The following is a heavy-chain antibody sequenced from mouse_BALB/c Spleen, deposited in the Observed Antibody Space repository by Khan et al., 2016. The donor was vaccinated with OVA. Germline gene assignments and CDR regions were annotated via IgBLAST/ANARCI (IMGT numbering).Heavy chain of an antibody. CDR3: ASHLTGSFAY. J-gene: IGHJ3*01. CDR2: INSDGYYT. CDR1: GFTFSTYG. V-gene: IGHV5-6*01. Sequence: EVELVESGGDLVKPGGSLRLSCAASGFTFSTYGMSWVRQFPDKRLEWVATINSDGYYTYYPDTLKGRFTISRNNAEKPLYLQMSSLKSEDTAIYYCASHLTGSFAYWGRGTLVTVSA. D-gene: IGHD4-1*01.